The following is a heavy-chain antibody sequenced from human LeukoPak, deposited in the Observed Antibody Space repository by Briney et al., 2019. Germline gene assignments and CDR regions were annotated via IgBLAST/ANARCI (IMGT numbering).Heavy chain of an antibody. Sequence: SETLSLTCTVSGGSISSYYWSWIRQPPGKGLEWIGYIYYSGSTNYNPSLKSRVTISVDTSKNQFSLKLSSVTAADTAEYYCARHDGDLGDNWFDPWGQGTLVTVSS. V-gene: IGHV4-59*08. J-gene: IGHJ5*02. CDR1: GGSISSYY. CDR2: IYYSGST. D-gene: IGHD3-16*01. CDR3: ARHDGDLGDNWFDP.